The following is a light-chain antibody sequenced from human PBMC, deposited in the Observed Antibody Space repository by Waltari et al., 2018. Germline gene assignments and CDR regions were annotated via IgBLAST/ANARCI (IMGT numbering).Light chain of an antibody. J-gene: IGLJ2*01. CDR2: AVS. V-gene: IGLV2-23*02. Sequence: QSALTQPASVSGSPGQSTTISCTGTSSDVGNYKRVSCYQQHPGKAPKLMIYAVSKRPSGVSDRFSGSKSGDMASLTISGLQPEDEAEYFCSSYAGSSKGVFGGGTKVTVL. CDR3: SSYAGSSKGV. CDR1: SSDVGNYKR.